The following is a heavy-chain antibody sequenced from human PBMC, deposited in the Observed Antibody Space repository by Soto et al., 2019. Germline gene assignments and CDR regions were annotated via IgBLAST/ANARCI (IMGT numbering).Heavy chain of an antibody. CDR3: ARDHGGRGNYYYAMDV. CDR2: INPNSGGT. CDR1: GYTFTGYY. Sequence: ASVKVSCKASGYTFTGYYMHWVRQAPGQGLEWTGWINPNSGGTNYAQKFQGRVTMTRDTSISTAYMELSRLRSDDTAVYYCARDHGGRGNYYYAMDVWGQGNTLTVSS. D-gene: IGHD2-15*01. V-gene: IGHV1-2*02. J-gene: IGHJ6*02.